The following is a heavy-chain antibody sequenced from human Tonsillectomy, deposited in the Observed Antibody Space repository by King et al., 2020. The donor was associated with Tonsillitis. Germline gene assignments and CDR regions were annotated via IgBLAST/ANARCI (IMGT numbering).Heavy chain of an antibody. CDR2: ISSSSSSF. CDR3: ARYAATIGLDY. V-gene: IGHV3-21*06. CDR1: GFIFSTHS. Sequence: EVQLVESGGGLVKPGGSLRLSCAASGFIFSTHSMNWVRQAPGKGLEWVSSISSSSSSFHYADSVKGRFTISRDNAKNSLYLQMNGLRVEDTAIYFCARYAATIGLDYWGQGALVTVSS. J-gene: IGHJ4*02. D-gene: IGHD5-24*01.